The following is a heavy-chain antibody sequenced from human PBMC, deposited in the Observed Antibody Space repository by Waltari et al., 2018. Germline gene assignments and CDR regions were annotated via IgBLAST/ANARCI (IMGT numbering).Heavy chain of an antibody. Sequence: QVQLVQSGAEVKKPGSSVKVSCKASGGTFSSYTIRWVRQAPGQRLEWMGRIIPILGIANYAQKFQGRVTITADKSTSTAYMELSSLRSEDTAVYYCARDAPKIVVVRGIDAFDIWGQGTMVTVSS. CDR1: GGTFSSYT. V-gene: IGHV1-69*08. J-gene: IGHJ3*02. CDR3: ARDAPKIVVVRGIDAFDI. D-gene: IGHD3-22*01. CDR2: IIPILGIA.